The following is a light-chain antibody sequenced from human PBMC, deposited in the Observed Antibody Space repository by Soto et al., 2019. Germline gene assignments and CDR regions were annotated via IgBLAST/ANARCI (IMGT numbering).Light chain of an antibody. CDR3: QQYYSTPYT. Sequence: DIVMTQSPDSLAVSLGERATINCKSRQSVLYRSNNKSYLAWYQQKPGQPPKLLIYWASTRESGVPDRFSGSGSGTDFTPTISSLQAEDVAVYFCQQYYSTPYTFGQGTKLEIK. V-gene: IGKV4-1*01. CDR2: WAS. CDR1: QSVLYRSNNKSY. J-gene: IGKJ2*01.